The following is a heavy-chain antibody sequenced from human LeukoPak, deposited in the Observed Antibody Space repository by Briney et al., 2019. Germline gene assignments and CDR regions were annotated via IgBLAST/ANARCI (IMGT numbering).Heavy chain of an antibody. CDR3: AKDLAYDGSDYHVIFDC. CDR1: GFTFSTYA. J-gene: IGHJ4*02. D-gene: IGHD3-22*01. V-gene: IGHV3-23*01. CDR2: ISGSGERT. Sequence: PGGSLRLSCAASGFTFSTYAMSWVRQAPGKGLEWVSAISGSGERTYHADSVEGRFTTSRDNSKNTLYLQMNSLSAEDTAIYYCAKDLAYDGSDYHVIFDCWGQGTLVTVSS.